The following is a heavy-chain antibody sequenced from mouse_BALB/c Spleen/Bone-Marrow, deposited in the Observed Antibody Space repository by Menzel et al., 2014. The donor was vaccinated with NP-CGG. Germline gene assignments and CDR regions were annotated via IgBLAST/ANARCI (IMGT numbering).Heavy chain of an antibody. Sequence: EVKLVESGGGLVKPGGSLKLSCAASGFTFSAYSMSWVRQTPEKRLEWVATISSGGHDTYYSESVKGRFTISRDNVKNTLYLQMDSLRSVGSAVYYCSKDGGYDYSYYFDYWGQGTTLTVSS. CDR3: SKDGGYDYSYYFDY. V-gene: IGHV5-6-4*01. D-gene: IGHD2-4*01. CDR2: ISSGGHDT. J-gene: IGHJ2*01. CDR1: GFTFSAYS.